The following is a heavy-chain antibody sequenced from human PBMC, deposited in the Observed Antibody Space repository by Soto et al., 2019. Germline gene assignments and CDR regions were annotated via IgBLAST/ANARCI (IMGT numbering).Heavy chain of an antibody. Sequence: SVKVSCKASGVTFSSYAISWVRQAPGQGLEWMGGIIPIFGTANYAQKFQGRVTITADESTSTAYMELSSLRSEDTAVYYCARVGSRYCSGGSCYAAYYYYGMDVWGQGTTVTVSS. CDR1: GVTFSSYA. CDR3: ARVGSRYCSGGSCYAAYYYYGMDV. CDR2: IIPIFGTA. V-gene: IGHV1-69*13. D-gene: IGHD2-15*01. J-gene: IGHJ6*02.